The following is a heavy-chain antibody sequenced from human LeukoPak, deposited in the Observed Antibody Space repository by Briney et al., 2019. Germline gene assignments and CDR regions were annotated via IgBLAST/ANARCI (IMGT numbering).Heavy chain of an antibody. CDR2: LWYDGTQK. Sequence: GGSLRLSCAASGFTISSYGMHWVRQAPGKGLEWVAVLWYDGTQKYYADSVKGRFTISRDNSKNTLYLQMNSLRAEDTAVYYCARGALVEVAATDAFDIWGQGTMVTVSS. CDR3: ARGALVEVAATDAFDI. D-gene: IGHD2-15*01. J-gene: IGHJ3*02. V-gene: IGHV3-33*01. CDR1: GFTISSYG.